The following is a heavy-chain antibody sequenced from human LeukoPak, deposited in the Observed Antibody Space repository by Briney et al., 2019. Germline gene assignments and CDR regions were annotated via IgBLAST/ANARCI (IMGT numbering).Heavy chain of an antibody. Sequence: PSETLSLTCAVYGGSFSGYYWSWIRQPPGKGLEWIGEINHSGSTNYNPPLKSRVTISVDTSKNQFSLKLSSVTAADTAVYYCAREALAGWFDPWGQGTLVTVSS. CDR2: INHSGST. CDR3: AREALAGWFDP. V-gene: IGHV4-34*01. J-gene: IGHJ5*02. D-gene: IGHD6-13*01. CDR1: GGSFSGYY.